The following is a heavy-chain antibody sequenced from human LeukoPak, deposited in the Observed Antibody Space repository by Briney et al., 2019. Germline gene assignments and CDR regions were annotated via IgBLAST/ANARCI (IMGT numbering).Heavy chain of an antibody. V-gene: IGHV3-23*01. Sequence: GASPRLSCAASGFTFSNYAMSWVRQAPGKGLEWVSAITGSGGNTYYADSVKGRFTISRGNSKNTVFLQMNSLRAEDTAVYYCAKWGDYDVLTGYYVSDYWGQGTLVTVSS. CDR2: ITGSGGNT. D-gene: IGHD3-9*01. CDR1: GFTFSNYA. CDR3: AKWGDYDVLTGYYVSDY. J-gene: IGHJ4*02.